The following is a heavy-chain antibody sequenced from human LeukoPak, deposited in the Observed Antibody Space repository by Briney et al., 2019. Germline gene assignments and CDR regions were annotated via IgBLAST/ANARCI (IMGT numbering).Heavy chain of an antibody. J-gene: IGHJ4*02. CDR1: GFTVSSNY. D-gene: IGHD3-10*01. CDR3: ASANYYGSGSYRD. Sequence: PGGSLRLSCAASGFTVSSNYMSWVRQAPGKGLEWISVIYSGGSTYYADSVKGRFTISRDNSKNTLYLQMNSLRAEDTAVYYCASANYYGSGSYRDWGQGTLVTVSS. V-gene: IGHV3-53*01. CDR2: IYSGGST.